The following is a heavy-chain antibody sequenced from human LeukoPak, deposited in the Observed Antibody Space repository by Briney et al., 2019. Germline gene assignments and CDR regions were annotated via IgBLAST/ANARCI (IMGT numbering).Heavy chain of an antibody. V-gene: IGHV3-7*05. CDR2: IKQDGSER. D-gene: IGHD1-26*01. CDR1: GFTFSSYW. CDR3: ARDYGGSYYYYYYYSMDV. Sequence: GGSLRLSCAASGFTFSSYWMSWVRQAPGKGLEWVANIKQDGSERYYVDAVKGRFTISRDNAENSLYLQMNGLRAEDTAVYYCARDYGGSYYYYYYYSMDVWGQGTTVTVSS. J-gene: IGHJ6*02.